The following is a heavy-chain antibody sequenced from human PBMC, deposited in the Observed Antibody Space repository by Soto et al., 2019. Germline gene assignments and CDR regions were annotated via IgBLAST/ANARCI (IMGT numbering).Heavy chain of an antibody. CDR1: GGPFSGYY. CDR3: ARGPRDIVVVVAASAFYRY. J-gene: IGHJ4*02. V-gene: IGHV4-34*01. Sequence: QVQLQQWGAGLLKPSETLSLTCAVYGGPFSGYYWSWIRQPPGKGLEWIGEINHSGSTNYNPSLKSRVTISVDTSKNQFSLKLSSVTAADTAVYYCARGPRDIVVVVAASAFYRYWGQGTLVTVSS. D-gene: IGHD2-15*01. CDR2: INHSGST.